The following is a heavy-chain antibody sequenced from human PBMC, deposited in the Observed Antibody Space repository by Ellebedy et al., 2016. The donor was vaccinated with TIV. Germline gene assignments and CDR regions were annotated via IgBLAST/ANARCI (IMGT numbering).Heavy chain of an antibody. J-gene: IGHJ5*02. CDR2: IIPIFGTA. V-gene: IGHV1-69*13. CDR3: ALPRKVGANYSPGFDP. D-gene: IGHD1-26*01. CDR1: GGTFSSYA. Sequence: SVKVSXXASGGTFSSYAISWVRQAPGQGLEWMGGIIPIFGTANYAQKFQGRVTITADESTSTAYMELSSLRSEDTAVYYCALPRKVGANYSPGFDPWGQGTLVTVSS.